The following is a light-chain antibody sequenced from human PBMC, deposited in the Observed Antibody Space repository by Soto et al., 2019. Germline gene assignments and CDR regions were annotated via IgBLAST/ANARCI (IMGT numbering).Light chain of an antibody. CDR3: QQYNSYSPWT. J-gene: IGKJ1*01. Sequence: DIQMTQSPSTLSASVGDRVTITCRASQSISNWLAWYQQKPGLAPKLLIYDVSNLESGVPSRFSGSGSGTEFTLTISSLQPDDLATYYCQQYNSYSPWTFGQGTKVDIK. CDR2: DVS. V-gene: IGKV1-5*01. CDR1: QSISNW.